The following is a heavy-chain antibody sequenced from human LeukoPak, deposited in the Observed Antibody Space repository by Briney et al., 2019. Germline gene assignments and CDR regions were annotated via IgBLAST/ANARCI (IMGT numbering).Heavy chain of an antibody. CDR1: GFTFTSYA. CDR2: ISGSGGST. CDR3: AKGQEIYDSSTNFDY. J-gene: IGHJ4*02. Sequence: GGSLRLSCAASGFTFTSYAMSWVRQAPGKGLKWVSAISGSGGSTYYADSVKGRFTISRDNSKNTLYLQMNSLRAEDTAVYYCAKGQEIYDSSTNFDYWGQGTLVTVSS. D-gene: IGHD3-22*01. V-gene: IGHV3-23*01.